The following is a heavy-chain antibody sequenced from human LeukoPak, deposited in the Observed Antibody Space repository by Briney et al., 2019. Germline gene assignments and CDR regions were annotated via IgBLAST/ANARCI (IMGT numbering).Heavy chain of an antibody. D-gene: IGHD6-19*01. CDR2: IYPGDSDT. CDR3: ARLPYSSCWPTFDY. J-gene: IGHJ4*02. CDR1: GYSFTNYW. V-gene: IGHV5-51*01. Sequence: GESLKISCQGSGYSFTNYWLAWVRQMPGKGLEWMGIIYPGDSDTRYSPSFQGQVTISADKSITTAYLQWSSLKASDTAMYYCARLPYSSCWPTFDYWGQGTPVTVSS.